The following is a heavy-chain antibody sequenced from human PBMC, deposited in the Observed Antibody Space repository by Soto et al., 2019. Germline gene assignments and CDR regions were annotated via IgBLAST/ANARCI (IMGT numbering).Heavy chain of an antibody. CDR3: ARGSLRGGNWYFDL. V-gene: IGHV6-1*01. D-gene: IGHD3-16*01. CDR1: GDSVSRNSAT. Sequence: QVQLQQSGPGLVKPSQTLSLTCAISGDSVSRNSATWNWIRQSPSRGLEWLGRTYYRSKWYNDYAVSVKSRITIHADTSKNQFSLQLKSVTPEDTAVYYCARGSLRGGNWYFDLWGRGTLVTLSS. CDR2: TYYRSKWYN. J-gene: IGHJ2*01.